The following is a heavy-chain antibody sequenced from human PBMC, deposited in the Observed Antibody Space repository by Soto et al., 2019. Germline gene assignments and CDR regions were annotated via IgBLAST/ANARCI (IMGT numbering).Heavy chain of an antibody. J-gene: IGHJ4*02. CDR2: IYYSGAI. CDR1: GDSINSADYY. V-gene: IGHV4-30-4*01. CDR3: ASRKSYYASGTDH. Sequence: NTSETLSLTCTVSGDSINSADYYWNWIRQTPGKGLEWIGHIYYSGAIDYNPSLKSRVTISLDTSKNQFSLRLSSVTAADTAIYYCASRKSYYASGTDHWGPGTLVTVSS. D-gene: IGHD3-10*01.